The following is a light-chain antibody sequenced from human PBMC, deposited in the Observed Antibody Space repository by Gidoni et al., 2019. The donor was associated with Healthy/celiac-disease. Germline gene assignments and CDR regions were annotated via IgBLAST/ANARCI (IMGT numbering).Light chain of an antibody. CDR1: HSISSY. CDR3: QQLNSYPHT. Sequence: DIQLTQTPSSLSASVGDRVTITFRASHSISSYLAWYQQKPGKAPKLLIYAASTLQSGVPSRFSGSGSGTEFTLTISSLQPEDFATYYCQQLNSYPHTFGQGTKLEIK. J-gene: IGKJ2*01. V-gene: IGKV1-9*01. CDR2: AAS.